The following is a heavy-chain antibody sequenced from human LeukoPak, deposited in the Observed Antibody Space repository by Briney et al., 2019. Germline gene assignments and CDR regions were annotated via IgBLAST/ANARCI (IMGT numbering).Heavy chain of an antibody. CDR3: AKERTEQWLVDRDPAFDY. D-gene: IGHD6-19*01. V-gene: IGHV3-23*01. Sequence: GGSLRLSCAASGFTFSNYVMTWVRQAPGKGLEWVPAISGSGGSTYYADSVKGRFTISRDNSKNTLYLQMNSLRAEDTAVYYCAKERTEQWLVDRDPAFDYWGQGTLVTVSS. J-gene: IGHJ4*02. CDR1: GFTFSNYV. CDR2: ISGSGGST.